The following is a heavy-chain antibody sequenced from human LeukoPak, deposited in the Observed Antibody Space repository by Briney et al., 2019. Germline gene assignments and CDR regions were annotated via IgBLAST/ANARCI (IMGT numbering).Heavy chain of an antibody. CDR1: GFTFSNYW. Sequence: GGSLRLSCAASGFTFSNYWMHWVRQAPGKGLVWVSRINSDGSSTTYADSVKGRFTISRDNAKNTLYLQMNSLRAEDTAVYFCARVTSGGYGNYYYYYLDVWGKGTTVTVSS. V-gene: IGHV3-74*01. CDR2: INSDGSST. D-gene: IGHD5-12*01. CDR3: ARVTSGGYGNYYYYYLDV. J-gene: IGHJ6*03.